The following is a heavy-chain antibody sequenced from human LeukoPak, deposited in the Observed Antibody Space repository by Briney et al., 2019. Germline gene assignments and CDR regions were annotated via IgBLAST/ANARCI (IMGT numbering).Heavy chain of an antibody. CDR2: ILYDGSNK. Sequence: GSLRLSCAASGFTFSSYAMHWVRQAPGKGLEWVAVILYDGSNKYYADSVKGRFTISRDNSKNTLYLQMNSLRAEDTAVYYCARGVAAAGTLDYWGQGTLVTVSS. V-gene: IGHV3-30-3*01. CDR3: ARGVAAAGTLDY. D-gene: IGHD6-13*01. J-gene: IGHJ4*02. CDR1: GFTFSSYA.